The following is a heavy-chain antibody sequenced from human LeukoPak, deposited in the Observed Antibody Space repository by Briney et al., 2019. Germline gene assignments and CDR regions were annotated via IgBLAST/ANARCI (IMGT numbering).Heavy chain of an antibody. CDR3: AREKRVGARAGFAFDI. J-gene: IGHJ3*02. V-gene: IGHV1-18*01. CDR2: ISAYNGNT. Sequence: ASVKVSCKASGYTFSSYGISWVRQAPGQGLEWMGWISAYNGNTNYAQKLQGRVTMTTDTSTSTAYMELRSLRSDDTAVYYCAREKRVGARAGFAFDIWGQGTMVTVSS. CDR1: GYTFSSYG. D-gene: IGHD1-26*01.